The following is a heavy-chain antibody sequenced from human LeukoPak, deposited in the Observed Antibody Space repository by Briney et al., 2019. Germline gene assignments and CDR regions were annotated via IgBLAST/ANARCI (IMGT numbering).Heavy chain of an antibody. CDR1: GFSFSSYG. D-gene: IGHD1-26*01. Sequence: GGSLRLSCVVSGFSFSSYGMHWVRQAPGKGLEWVAVISYDGSDKYYADSVKGRFTISRDNSKNTLYLQMNSLRAEDAAVYYCAKDFRRVGAREVGDYWGQGTLVTVSS. CDR3: AKDFRRVGAREVGDY. V-gene: IGHV3-30*18. CDR2: ISYDGSDK. J-gene: IGHJ4*02.